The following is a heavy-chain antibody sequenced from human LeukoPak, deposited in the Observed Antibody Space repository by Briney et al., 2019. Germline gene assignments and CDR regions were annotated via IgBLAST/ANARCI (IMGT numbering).Heavy chain of an antibody. V-gene: IGHV4-4*08. Sequence: NPSQTLSLTCTVSGGSISSYYWSWIRQPPGKGLEWIGYIRYSGSTHYNPSLKSRVTISVDTSKNQFSLKLSSVTAADTAVYYCAREGAIYYDFWSGYYTDWFDPWGQGTLVTVSS. CDR1: GGSISSYY. CDR2: IRYSGST. J-gene: IGHJ5*02. CDR3: AREGAIYYDFWSGYYTDWFDP. D-gene: IGHD3-3*01.